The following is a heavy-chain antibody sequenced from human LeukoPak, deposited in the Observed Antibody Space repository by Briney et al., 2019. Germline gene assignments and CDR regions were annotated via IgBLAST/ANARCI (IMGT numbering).Heavy chain of an antibody. V-gene: IGHV4-59*01. CDR2: IYYSGST. CDR3: ARSYGDYINFDY. J-gene: IGHJ4*02. D-gene: IGHD4-17*01. CDR1: GGSISTYY. Sequence: PSETLSHTCNVSGGSISTYYWSWIRQPPGKGLEWIGYIYYSGSTNYNPSLTSRVTMSIDTSKNQFSLNLSSVTAADTAMYYCARSYGDYINFDYWGQGAPVTVSS.